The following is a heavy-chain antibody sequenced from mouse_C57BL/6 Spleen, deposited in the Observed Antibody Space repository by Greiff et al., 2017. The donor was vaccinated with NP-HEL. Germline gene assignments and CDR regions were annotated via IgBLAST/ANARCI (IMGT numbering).Heavy chain of an antibody. CDR1: GYSITSGYY. J-gene: IGHJ4*01. Sequence: VQLQQSGPGLVKPSQSLSLTCSVTGYSITSGYYWNWIRQFPGNKLEWMGYISYDGSNNYNPSLKNRISITRDTSKNQFFLKLNSVTTEDTATYYCARARSYYAMDYWGQGTSVTVSS. CDR3: ARARSYYAMDY. V-gene: IGHV3-6*01. CDR2: ISYDGSN.